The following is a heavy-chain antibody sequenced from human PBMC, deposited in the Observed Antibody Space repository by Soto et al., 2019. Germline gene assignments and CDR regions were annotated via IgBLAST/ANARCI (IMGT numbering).Heavy chain of an antibody. CDR3: ARVGDGYNSGVDY. CDR1: GGTFSSYA. V-gene: IGHV1-69*13. J-gene: IGHJ4*02. CDR2: IIPIFGTA. Sequence: SVEVSCKASGGTFSSYAISWVRQAPGQGLEWMGGIIPIFGTANYAQKFQGRATITADESTSTAYMELSSLRSEDTAVYYCARVGDGYNSGVDYWGQGTLVTVSS. D-gene: IGHD1-26*01.